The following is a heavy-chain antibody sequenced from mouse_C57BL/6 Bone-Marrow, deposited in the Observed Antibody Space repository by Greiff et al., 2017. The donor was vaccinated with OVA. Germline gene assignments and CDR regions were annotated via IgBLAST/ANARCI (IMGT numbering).Heavy chain of an antibody. J-gene: IGHJ4*01. CDR1: GYTFTDYY. CDR2: INPYNGGT. V-gene: IGHV1-19*01. Sequence: EVQLQQSGPVLVKPGASVKMSCKASGYTFTDYYMNWVKQSHGKSLEWIGVINPYNGGTSYNQKFKGKATLTVDKSSSTAYMELNSLTSEDSAVYYCARSGYYGSSSYYAMDYWGQGTSVTVSS. D-gene: IGHD1-1*01. CDR3: ARSGYYGSSSYYAMDY.